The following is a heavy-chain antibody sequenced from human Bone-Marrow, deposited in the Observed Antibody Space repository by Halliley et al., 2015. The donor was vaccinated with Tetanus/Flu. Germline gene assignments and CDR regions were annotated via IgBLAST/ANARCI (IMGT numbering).Heavy chain of an antibody. D-gene: IGHD1-26*01. CDR2: IGAHNGAT. V-gene: IGHV1-18*01. J-gene: IGHJ4*02. Sequence: WIGAHNGATYYAQKFQGRVTLTTDTSTSTAYLELRSLRSDDTALYYCARDWYSTPRHLFEYWGQGTLVTVSS. CDR3: ARDWYSTPRHLFEY.